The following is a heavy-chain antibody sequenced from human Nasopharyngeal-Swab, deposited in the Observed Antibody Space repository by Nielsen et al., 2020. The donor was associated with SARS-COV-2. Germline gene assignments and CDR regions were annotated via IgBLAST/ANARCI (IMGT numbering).Heavy chain of an antibody. J-gene: IGHJ6*02. CDR1: GGSRRREE. D-gene: IGHD3-16*01. Sequence: SETLSLTCTVSGGSRRREEGKRRRKKTGKGLEYIGYIYYSASTNYNPSLKSRVTISADTSKNQFSLKVSSVTAADTAVYYCARGGRPMMSMDVWGQGTTVTVSS. CDR2: IYYSAST. CDR3: ARGGRPMMSMDV. V-gene: IGHV4-59*01.